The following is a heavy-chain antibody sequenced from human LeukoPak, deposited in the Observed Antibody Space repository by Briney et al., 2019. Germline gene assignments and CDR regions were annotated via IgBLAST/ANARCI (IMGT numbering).Heavy chain of an antibody. Sequence: GSLRLSCAASGFTFSDYYMSWIRQAPGKGLEWVSYISSSGSTIYYADSVKGRFTISRDNAKNSLYLQMNSPRAEDTAVYYCASSYYYDSSGYYSHAFDIWGQGTMVTVSS. CDR2: ISSSGSTI. J-gene: IGHJ3*02. CDR1: GFTFSDYY. CDR3: ASSYYYDSSGYYSHAFDI. D-gene: IGHD3-22*01. V-gene: IGHV3-11*04.